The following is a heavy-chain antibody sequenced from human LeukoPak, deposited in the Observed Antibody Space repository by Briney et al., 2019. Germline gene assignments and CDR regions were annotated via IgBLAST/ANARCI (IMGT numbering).Heavy chain of an antibody. Sequence: SETLSLTCAVYGGSFSGYYWSWIRQPPGKGLEWIGEINHSGSTNYNPSLKSRVTISVDTSKNQFSLKLSSMTAADTAVYYCARTFTVTTSSLYYYYYYMDVWGKGTTVTVSS. CDR1: GGSFSGYY. D-gene: IGHD4-17*01. CDR3: ARTFTVTTSSLYYYYYYMDV. CDR2: INHSGST. J-gene: IGHJ6*03. V-gene: IGHV4-34*01.